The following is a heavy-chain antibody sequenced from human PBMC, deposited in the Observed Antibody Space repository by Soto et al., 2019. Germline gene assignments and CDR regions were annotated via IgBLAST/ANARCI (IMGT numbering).Heavy chain of an antibody. CDR1: GGTFTSYA. D-gene: IGHD3-16*02. J-gene: IGHJ6*02. CDR2: IIPIFGTA. Sequence: QVQLVQSGAEVKKPGSSVKVSCKASGGTFTSYAISWVRQAPGQGLEWVGGIIPIFGTADYAQKFQGRVTITADEXTXXAYMELSSLRSEDTAVYYCATMKGGYQSYYYGMDVWGQGTTVTVS. V-gene: IGHV1-69*12. CDR3: ATMKGGYQSYYYGMDV.